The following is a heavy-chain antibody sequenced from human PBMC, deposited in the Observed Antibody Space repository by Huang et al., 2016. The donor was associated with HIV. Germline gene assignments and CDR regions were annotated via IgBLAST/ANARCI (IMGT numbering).Heavy chain of an antibody. CDR2: IIPIFGTA. V-gene: IGHV1-69*01. Sequence: QVQLVQSGAEVKKPGSSVKVSCKASGDTFSSYAISWVRQAPGQGLEWMGGIIPIFGTANYAQKFQGIVTITADESTSTAYMELSSLRSEDTAVYYCARQQYYYDSSGYYYGRPPYYYYGMDVWGQGTTVTVSS. CDR3: ARQQYYYDSSGYYYGRPPYYYYGMDV. D-gene: IGHD3-22*01. CDR1: GDTFSSYA. J-gene: IGHJ6*02.